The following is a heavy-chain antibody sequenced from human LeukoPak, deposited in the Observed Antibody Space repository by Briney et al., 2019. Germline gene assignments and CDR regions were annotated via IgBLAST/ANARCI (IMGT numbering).Heavy chain of an antibody. CDR2: IYISGST. D-gene: IGHD2-15*01. V-gene: IGHV4-4*07. Sequence: KASETLSLTCTVSGGSISGYYWSWIRQPAGKGLEWIGQIYISGSTNYNPSLKSRVTMSGDTSKNQFSLKLSSVTAADTAVYYCVRGGSKAAATFDYWGQGTLVTVSS. CDR1: GGSISGYY. J-gene: IGHJ4*02. CDR3: VRGGSKAAATFDY.